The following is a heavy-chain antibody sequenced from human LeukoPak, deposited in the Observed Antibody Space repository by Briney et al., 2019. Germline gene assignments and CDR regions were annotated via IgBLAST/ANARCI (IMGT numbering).Heavy chain of an antibody. J-gene: IGHJ4*02. CDR1: GFTFSSYG. CDR2: IRYDGSNK. D-gene: IGHD4-17*01. V-gene: IGHV3-30*02. CDR3: ARVARYGDYIGGSDY. Sequence: PGGSLRLSCAASGFTFSSYGMHWVRQAPGKGLEWVAFIRYDGSNKYYADSVKGRFTISRDNSKSTLSLQMNSLRAEDTAVYYCARVARYGDYIGGSDYWGQGALVTVSS.